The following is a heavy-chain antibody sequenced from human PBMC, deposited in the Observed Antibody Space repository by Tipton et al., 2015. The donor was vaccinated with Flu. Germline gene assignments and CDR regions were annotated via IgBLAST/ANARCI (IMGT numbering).Heavy chain of an antibody. V-gene: IGHV4-4*07. CDR1: GGSMSDFF. D-gene: IGHD3-10*01. Sequence: LRLSCTVSGGSMSDFFWTWIRQPAGKGLEWIGRKYASGGTMYNASLKSRVTMSIDTSKNEFSLKLTSVTAADTAVYYCARGSGSATGLTFFLWGQGTLVTVSS. J-gene: IGHJ4*02. CDR2: KYASGGT. CDR3: ARGSGSATGLTFFL.